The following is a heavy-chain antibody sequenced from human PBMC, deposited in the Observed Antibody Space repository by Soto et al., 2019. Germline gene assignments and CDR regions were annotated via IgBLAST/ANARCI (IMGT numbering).Heavy chain of an antibody. CDR2: IIPIFGTA. CDR1: GGTFSSYA. CDR3: ARDGGYYGGNSGDFDY. Sequence: QVQLVQSGAEVKKPGSSVKVSCKASGGTFSSYAISWVRQAPGQGLEWMGGIIPIFGTANYAQKFQGRVTITADESTSTAYMELSRLRSEDTAVYYCARDGGYYGGNSGDFDYWGQGTLVTVSS. D-gene: IGHD4-17*01. V-gene: IGHV1-69*01. J-gene: IGHJ4*02.